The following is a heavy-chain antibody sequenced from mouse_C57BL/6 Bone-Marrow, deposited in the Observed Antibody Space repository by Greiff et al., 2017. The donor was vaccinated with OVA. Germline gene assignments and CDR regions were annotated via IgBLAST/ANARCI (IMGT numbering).Heavy chain of an antibody. CDR2: IDPETGGT. CDR3: TREGDFDV. J-gene: IGHJ1*03. CDR1: GYTFTDYE. V-gene: IGHV1-15*01. Sequence: VQLQESGAELVRPGASVTLSCKASGYTFTDYEMHWVKQTPVHGLEWIGAIDPETGGTAYNQKFKGKAILTADKSSSTAYMELRSLTSEDSAVYYCTREGDFDVWGTGTTVTVSS.